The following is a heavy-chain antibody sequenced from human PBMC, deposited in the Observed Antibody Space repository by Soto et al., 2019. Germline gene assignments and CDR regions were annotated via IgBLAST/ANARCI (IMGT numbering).Heavy chain of an antibody. V-gene: IGHV3-23*01. CDR2: IKDSGGGT. D-gene: IGHD2-21*02. J-gene: IGHJ4*02. CDR1: GFTFSNYG. CDR3: AKDHYGDSNHVDF. Sequence: EVQLLESGGGVIQPGGSLRLSCVTSGFTFSNYGMNWFRQAPGKGLEWVSVIKDSGGGTDYADSVKGRFTISRDNSKNTLYLQLSSLRADDTAVYYCAKDHYGDSNHVDFWGQGTLVAVSS.